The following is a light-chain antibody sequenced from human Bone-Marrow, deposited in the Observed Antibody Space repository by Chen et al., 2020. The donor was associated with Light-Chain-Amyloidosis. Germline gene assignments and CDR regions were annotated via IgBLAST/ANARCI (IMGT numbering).Light chain of an antibody. CDR2: RDT. CDR1: DLPTKY. V-gene: IGLV3-25*03. Sequence: YELTQPPSVAVSPGQTARITCSGDDLPTKYAYWYQQKPGQAPVLVINRDTERPSGISERFSGSSSGTTATLTISGVQAEDEADYHCQSADSSGTYEVIFGGGTKLTVL. CDR3: QSADSSGTYEVI. J-gene: IGLJ2*01.